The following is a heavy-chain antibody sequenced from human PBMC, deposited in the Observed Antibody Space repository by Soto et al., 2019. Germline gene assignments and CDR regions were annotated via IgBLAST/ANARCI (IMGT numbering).Heavy chain of an antibody. CDR1: GYKFGSAW. CDR2: ITPGTSDI. Sequence: GESLKISCKGVGYKFGSAWIGWVRQMPGKGLEWMGIITPGTSDIRYSPSCRGHVTISADEAVSTAYLQWSSLKASDTAMYYCARQFSHICDSWGQGTLVTVSS. CDR3: ARQFSHICDS. V-gene: IGHV5-51*01. D-gene: IGHD3-3*02. J-gene: IGHJ4*02.